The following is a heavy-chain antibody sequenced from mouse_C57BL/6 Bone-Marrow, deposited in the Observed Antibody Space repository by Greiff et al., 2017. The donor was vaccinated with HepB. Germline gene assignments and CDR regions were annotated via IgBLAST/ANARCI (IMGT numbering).Heavy chain of an antibody. V-gene: IGHV3-8*01. J-gene: IGHJ1*03. CDR3: ARVYYYGSSYWYFDV. CDR2: ISYSGST. Sequence: EVQGVESGPGLAKPSQTLSLTCSVTGYSITSDYWNWIRKFPGNKLEYMGYISYSGSTYYNPSLKSRISITRDTSKNQYYLQLNSVTTEDTATYYCARVYYYGSSYWYFDVWGTGTTVTVSS. CDR1: GYSITSDY. D-gene: IGHD1-1*01.